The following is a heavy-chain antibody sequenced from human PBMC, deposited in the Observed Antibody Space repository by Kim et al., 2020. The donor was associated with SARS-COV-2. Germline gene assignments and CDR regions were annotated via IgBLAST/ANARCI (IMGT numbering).Heavy chain of an antibody. CDR3: ARPIFWSGPFDY. V-gene: IGHV3-48*03. J-gene: IGHJ4*02. CDR1: GFTFSSYE. D-gene: IGHD3-3*01. CDR2: ISSSGSTI. Sequence: GGSLRLSCAASGFTFSSYEMNWVRQAPGKGLEWVSYISSSGSTIYYADSVKGRFTISRDNAKNSLYLQMNSLRAEDTAVYYCARPIFWSGPFDYWGQGTLVTVSS.